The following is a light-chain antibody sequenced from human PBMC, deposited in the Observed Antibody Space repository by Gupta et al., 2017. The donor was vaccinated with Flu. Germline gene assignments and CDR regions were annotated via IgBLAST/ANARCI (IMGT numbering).Light chain of an antibody. CDR2: EAS. Sequence: QSALTHPLSASGSPGQSVTISCTGTSSDIGRFQYVSWYQQHPGKAPKLVIYEASKRPSGVPDRFSASKSGNTASLTVSGLQPDDEADYYCSSYAGGNNLVFGGGTKLTVL. CDR1: SSDIGRFQY. J-gene: IGLJ3*02. CDR3: SSYAGGNNLV. V-gene: IGLV2-8*01.